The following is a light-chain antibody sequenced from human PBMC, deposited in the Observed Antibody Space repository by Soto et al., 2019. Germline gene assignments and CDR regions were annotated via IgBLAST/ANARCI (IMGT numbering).Light chain of an antibody. V-gene: IGKV3-20*01. CDR2: GAS. Sequence: EIVLTQSPGTLSLSPGERATLSCRASQSVSSSYLAWYQQKPGQAPRLLIYGASSRATGIPDRFSGSGSGTDFTLTISRLEPEDXXVYYCQQYGSSPPLTFGGGTKVEIK. CDR3: QQYGSSPPLT. CDR1: QSVSSSY. J-gene: IGKJ4*01.